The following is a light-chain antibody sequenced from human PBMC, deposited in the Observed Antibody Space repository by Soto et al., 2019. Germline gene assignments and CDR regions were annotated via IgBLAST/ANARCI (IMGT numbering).Light chain of an antibody. CDR1: QSVLYSSNNKNY. Sequence: DIVMTQSPGSLAVSLGERATINCKSSQSVLYSSNNKNYLAWYQQKPGQPPKLLIYWASTRESGVPDRFSGSGSGTDFTLTISSLQAEDVAVYYCQQYYGTLWTFGQGTKVDIK. CDR3: QQYYGTLWT. CDR2: WAS. V-gene: IGKV4-1*01. J-gene: IGKJ1*01.